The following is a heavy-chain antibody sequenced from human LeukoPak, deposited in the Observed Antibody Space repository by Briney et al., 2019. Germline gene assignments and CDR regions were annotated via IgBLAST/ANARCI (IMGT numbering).Heavy chain of an antibody. CDR1: GFTFSSYA. J-gene: IGHJ4*02. CDR3: AKPTDYSNYFDY. D-gene: IGHD4-11*01. CDR2: ISGSGGST. Sequence: PGGSLRLSCAASGFTFSSYAMSWVRQAPGRGLEWVSAISGSGGSTYYADSVKGRFTISRDNSKNTLYLQMNSLRAEDTAVYYCAKPTDYSNYFDYWGQGTLVTASS. V-gene: IGHV3-23*01.